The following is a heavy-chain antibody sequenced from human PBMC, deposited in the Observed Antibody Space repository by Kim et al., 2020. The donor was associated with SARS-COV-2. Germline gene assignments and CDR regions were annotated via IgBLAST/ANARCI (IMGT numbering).Heavy chain of an antibody. CDR2: IDPSDSYT. Sequence: GESLKISCEGSGYSFTSYWISWVRQMPGEGLEWMGRIDPSDSYTYYSPSFQGHVTISADKSISTAYLQWSSLKASDTAMYYCARTAAMAIDFDYWGQGTLVTVSS. J-gene: IGHJ4*02. CDR1: GYSFTSYW. CDR3: ARTAAMAIDFDY. V-gene: IGHV5-10-1*01. D-gene: IGHD5-18*01.